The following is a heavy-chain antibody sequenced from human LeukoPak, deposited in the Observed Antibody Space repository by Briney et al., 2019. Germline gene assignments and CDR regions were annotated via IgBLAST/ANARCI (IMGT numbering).Heavy chain of an antibody. CDR3: ARGGPQWGAAGFDY. CDR2: INPNSGGT. D-gene: IGHD6-13*01. Sequence: ASVKVSCKASGYTFTGYYMHWVRQAPGQGLEWMGWINPNSGGTNYAQKFQGWVTMTRDTSISTAYMELSRLRSDGTAVYYCARGGPQWGAAGFDYWGQGTLVTVSS. J-gene: IGHJ4*02. V-gene: IGHV1-2*04. CDR1: GYTFTGYY.